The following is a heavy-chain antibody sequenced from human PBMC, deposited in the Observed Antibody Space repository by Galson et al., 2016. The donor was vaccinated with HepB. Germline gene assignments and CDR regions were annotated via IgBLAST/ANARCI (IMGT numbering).Heavy chain of an antibody. CDR2: IYPADPDT. Sequence: QSGAEVKKPGESLKISCKAFGYSFNTHWIGWVRQLPGKGLEWLGNIYPADPDTRYSPSFQGQVTISADNSISTAYLQWSSLKASDTAMYYCARGSQRYYYGMDVWGKGTTVTVSS. CDR3: ARGSQRYYYGMDV. J-gene: IGHJ6*04. CDR1: GYSFNTHW. V-gene: IGHV5-51*01.